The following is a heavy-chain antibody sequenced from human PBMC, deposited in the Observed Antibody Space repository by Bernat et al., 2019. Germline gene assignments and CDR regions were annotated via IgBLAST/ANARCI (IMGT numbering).Heavy chain of an antibody. CDR1: GFTFSSYA. D-gene: IGHD6-19*01. Sequence: QVQLVESGGGVVQPGRSLRLSCAAPGFTFSSYAMHWVRQAPGKGLEWGAVISYDGSNKYYADSGKGRFTISRDTSKNTLYLQMNSLRAEDTAVYYCARGPVVGQWLTRGAFDIWGQGTMVTVSS. CDR2: ISYDGSNK. CDR3: ARGPVVGQWLTRGAFDI. J-gene: IGHJ3*02. V-gene: IGHV3-30-3*01.